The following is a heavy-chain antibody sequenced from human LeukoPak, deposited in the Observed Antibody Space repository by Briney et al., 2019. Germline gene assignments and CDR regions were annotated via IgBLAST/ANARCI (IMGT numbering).Heavy chain of an antibody. D-gene: IGHD2-21*02. Sequence: GRSLRLSCAASGFTFSSYAMHWVRQAPGKGLEWVAVISYDGSNKYYADSVKGRFTISRDNSKNTLCLQMNSLRAEDTAVYYCARDLMTYCGGDCYSGFDYWGQGTLVTVSS. J-gene: IGHJ4*02. CDR2: ISYDGSNK. V-gene: IGHV3-30-3*01. CDR1: GFTFSSYA. CDR3: ARDLMTYCGGDCYSGFDY.